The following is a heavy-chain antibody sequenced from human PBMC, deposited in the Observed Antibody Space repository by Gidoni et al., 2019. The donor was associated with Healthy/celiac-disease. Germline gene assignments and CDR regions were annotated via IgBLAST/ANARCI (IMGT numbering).Heavy chain of an antibody. V-gene: IGHV3-30-3*01. CDR3: ASLDIVVVPAAIGSRDAFDI. D-gene: IGHD2-2*02. Sequence: QVQLVESGGGVVQPGRSLRLSCAASGFTFSRYAMHWVRQAPGKGLEWVAVISYDGSNKYYADSVKGRFTISRDNSKNTLYLQMNSLRAEDTAVYYCASLDIVVVPAAIGSRDAFDIWGQGTMVTVSS. J-gene: IGHJ3*02. CDR1: GFTFSRYA. CDR2: ISYDGSNK.